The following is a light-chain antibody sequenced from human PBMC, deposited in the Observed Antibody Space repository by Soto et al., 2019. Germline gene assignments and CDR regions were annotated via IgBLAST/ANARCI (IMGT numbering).Light chain of an antibody. J-gene: IGLJ1*01. CDR3: QSYGTSLSGLYV. V-gene: IGLV1-40*01. CDR2: DSN. CDR1: SSNIGAGRD. Sequence: QSVLTHPPSVSGAPGQRVISSCTGSSSNIGAGRDVHWYRQFPGEAPKFLISDSNHRPSGVPDRFSVSKSGASASLAITGLRAEDEGDYFCQSYGTSLSGLYVFGTGTKVTVL.